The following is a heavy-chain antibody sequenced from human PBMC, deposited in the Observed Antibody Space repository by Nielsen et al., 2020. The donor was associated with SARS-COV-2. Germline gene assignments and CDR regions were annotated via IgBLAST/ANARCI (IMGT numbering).Heavy chain of an antibody. CDR2: INSDGSST. V-gene: IGHV3-74*01. CDR1: GFTFSSYA. D-gene: IGHD1/OR15-1a*01. J-gene: IGHJ4*02. Sequence: GESLKISCAASGFTFSSYAMHWVRQAPGKGLEWVSRINSDGSSTSYADSVKGRFTISRDNAKNSLYLQMNSLRAEDTAVYYCARARTKQYYFDYWGQGTLVTVSS. CDR3: ARARTKQYYFDY.